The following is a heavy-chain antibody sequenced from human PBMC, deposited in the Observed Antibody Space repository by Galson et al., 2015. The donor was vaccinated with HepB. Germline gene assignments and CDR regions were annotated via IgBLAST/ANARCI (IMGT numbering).Heavy chain of an antibody. J-gene: IGHJ4*02. CDR1: GYTFTDYY. CDR3: ATAAGMGGRPLDY. D-gene: IGHD2-15*01. Sequence: VKVSCKVSGYTFTDYYMHWVQQAPGKGLEWMGLVDPEDGETIYAEKFQGRVTITADTSTDTAYMELSSLRSEDTAVYYCATAAGMGGRPLDYWGQGTLVTVSS. V-gene: IGHV1-69-2*01. CDR2: VDPEDGET.